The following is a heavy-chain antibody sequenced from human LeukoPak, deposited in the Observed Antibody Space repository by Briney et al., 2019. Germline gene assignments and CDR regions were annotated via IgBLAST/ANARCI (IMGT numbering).Heavy chain of an antibody. CDR2: ISAYNGNT. CDR1: GYTFTSYG. D-gene: IGHD6-6*01. CDR3: ARAFRYSSSYYMDV. Sequence: GASVKVSCKASGYTFTSYGISWVRQAPGQGLEWMGWISAYNGNTNYAQKLQGRGTMTTDTSTSTAYMELRSLRSDDTAVYYCARAFRYSSSYYMDVWGKGTTVTVSS. J-gene: IGHJ6*03. V-gene: IGHV1-18*01.